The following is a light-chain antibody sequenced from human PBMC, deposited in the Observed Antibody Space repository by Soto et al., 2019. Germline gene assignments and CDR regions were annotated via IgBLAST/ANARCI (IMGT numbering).Light chain of an antibody. Sequence: QSVLTQPASVSGSPGQSITISYTGTSSDVGGYNYVSWYQQHPGKAPKLMIYDVTNRPSGVSNRFSGSKSGNTASLTISGLQAEDEADYYCSSYTSSSTPLVFGGGTKLTVL. CDR3: SSYTSSSTPLV. J-gene: IGLJ3*02. V-gene: IGLV2-14*01. CDR2: DVT. CDR1: SSDVGGYNY.